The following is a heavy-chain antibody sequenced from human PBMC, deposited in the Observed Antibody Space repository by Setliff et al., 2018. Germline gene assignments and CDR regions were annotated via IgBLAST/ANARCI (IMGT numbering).Heavy chain of an antibody. D-gene: IGHD5-12*01. CDR1: GDSISSGSYH. Sequence: PSETLSLTCTVSGDSISSGSYHWSWIRKPAGKGLEWIGRIHPSGSTNYNPSLKSRVTISVDTSKNKFSLSLSSVTAADTAVYYCARGGYNGYAVFDDWGQGALVTVSS. J-gene: IGHJ4*02. V-gene: IGHV4-61*02. CDR3: ARGGYNGYAVFDD. CDR2: IHPSGST.